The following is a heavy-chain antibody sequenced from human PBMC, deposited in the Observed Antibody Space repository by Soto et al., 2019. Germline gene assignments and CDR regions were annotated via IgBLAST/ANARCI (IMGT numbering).Heavy chain of an antibody. CDR3: AKDFASDKWYFDY. CDR2: ISGSGRST. D-gene: IGHD2-21*01. V-gene: IGHV3-23*01. Sequence: EVQLLESGGGSVQPGGSLRLSCAASGFTFSSYAMSWVRQAPGKGLEWVSLISGSGRSTYYADSVRDRFTVSRDNSKNTLYLQMNSLRAEDTALYYCAKDFASDKWYFDYWGQGILVTVSS. CDR1: GFTFSSYA. J-gene: IGHJ4*02.